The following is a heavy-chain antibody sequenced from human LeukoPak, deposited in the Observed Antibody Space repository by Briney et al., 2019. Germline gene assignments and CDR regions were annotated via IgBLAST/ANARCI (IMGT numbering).Heavy chain of an antibody. CDR2: IYYSGST. Sequence: SETLSLTCTVSGGSISSYYWSWIRQPPGKGLEWIGYIYYSGSTNYNPSLKSRVTISVDTSKNQFSLKLSSVTAADTAVYYCARSPPTYCSGGSCYYYGMDVWGQGTTATVSS. CDR3: ARSPPTYCSGGSCYYYGMDV. J-gene: IGHJ6*02. CDR1: GGSISSYY. V-gene: IGHV4-59*08. D-gene: IGHD2-15*01.